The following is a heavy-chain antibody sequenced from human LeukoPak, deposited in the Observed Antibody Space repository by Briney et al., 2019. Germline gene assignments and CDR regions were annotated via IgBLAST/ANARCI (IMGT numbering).Heavy chain of an antibody. Sequence: GGSLRLSCAASGFTFSSYEMNWVRQAPGKGLEWGSYISSGRDTIYYADSAKGRFTISRDNAKNSLYLQMNSLRAEDTAVYYCARGGVGGWFRYYFDYWGQGTLVTVSS. V-gene: IGHV3-48*03. CDR2: ISSGRDTI. J-gene: IGHJ4*02. CDR1: GFTFSSYE. CDR3: ARGGVGGWFRYYFDY. D-gene: IGHD6-19*01.